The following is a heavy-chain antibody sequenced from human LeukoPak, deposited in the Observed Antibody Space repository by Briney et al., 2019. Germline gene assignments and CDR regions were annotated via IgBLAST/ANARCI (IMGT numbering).Heavy chain of an antibody. CDR2: ISAYNGNT. D-gene: IGHD2-15*01. J-gene: IGHJ4*02. CDR1: GYTFSSYG. CDR3: ARTYCSGGDCYSNSDY. Sequence: ASVKVSCKASGYTFSSYGINWVRQAPGQGLEWMGWISAYNGNTNYAQKLQGRVTMTTDTSTSAAYMELRSLRSDDTAVYYCARTYCSGGDCYSNSDYWGQGTLVTVSS. V-gene: IGHV1-18*01.